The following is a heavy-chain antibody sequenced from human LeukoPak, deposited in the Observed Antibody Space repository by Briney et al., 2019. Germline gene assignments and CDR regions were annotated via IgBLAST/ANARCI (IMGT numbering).Heavy chain of an antibody. CDR2: ISGSGGST. CDR3: AKTLYDFWSGYYGPFDY. D-gene: IGHD3-3*01. V-gene: IGHV3-23*01. Sequence: GGSLRLSCAASGFTFSSYAMSWVRQAPGKGLEWVSAISGSGGSTYYADSMKGRFTISRDNSKNTLYLQMNSLRAEDTAVYYCAKTLYDFWSGYYGPFDYWGQGTLVTVSS. CDR1: GFTFSSYA. J-gene: IGHJ4*02.